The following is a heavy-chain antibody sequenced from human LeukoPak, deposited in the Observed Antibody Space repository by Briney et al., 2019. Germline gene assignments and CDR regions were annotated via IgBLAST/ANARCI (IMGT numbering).Heavy chain of an antibody. D-gene: IGHD3-22*01. CDR1: GFTFSSYG. Sequence: GRSLRLSCAASGFTFSSYGMHWVRQAPGKGLEWVAVISYDGSNKYYADSVKGRFTISRDNSKNTLYLQMNSLRAEDTAVYYCARGEGYYDSSGPADYWGQGTLVTVSS. V-gene: IGHV3-30*03. CDR2: ISYDGSNK. J-gene: IGHJ4*02. CDR3: ARGEGYYDSSGPADY.